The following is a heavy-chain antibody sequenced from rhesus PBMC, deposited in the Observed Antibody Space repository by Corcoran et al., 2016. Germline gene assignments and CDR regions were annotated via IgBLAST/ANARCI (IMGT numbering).Heavy chain of an antibody. CDR3: AREGFSGYSYAFDF. V-gene: IGHV4-147*01. Sequence: QVQLQESGPGLVKPSETLSLTCAVSGYSISSNYWSWIRQPPGKGLEWIGYNYGSSGSTYYNPSLKSRVTISTDTSKNQFSLKLSSVPAADTAVYYCAREGFSGYSYAFDFWGQGLRVTVSS. CDR2: NYGSSGST. J-gene: IGHJ3*01. CDR1: GYSISSNY. D-gene: IGHD5-24*01.